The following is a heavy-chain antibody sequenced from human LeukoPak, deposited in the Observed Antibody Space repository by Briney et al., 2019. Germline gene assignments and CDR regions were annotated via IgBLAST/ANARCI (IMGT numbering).Heavy chain of an antibody. Sequence: GGSLRRSCAASGFTFSSYGMHWVRQAPGKGLEWVAVIWYDGSNKYYADSVKGRFTISRVNSKNTLYLQMNSLRAEDTAVYYCAGSIAVAGTIDYWGQGTLVTVSS. V-gene: IGHV3-33*01. CDR3: AGSIAVAGTIDY. CDR2: IWYDGSNK. CDR1: GFTFSSYG. J-gene: IGHJ4*02. D-gene: IGHD6-19*01.